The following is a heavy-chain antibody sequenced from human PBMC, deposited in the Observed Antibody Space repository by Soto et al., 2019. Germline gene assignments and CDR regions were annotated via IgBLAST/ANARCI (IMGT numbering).Heavy chain of an antibody. J-gene: IGHJ6*03. CDR2: IYPGDSDT. V-gene: IGHV5-51*01. Sequence: GESLKISCKGSGYSFTSYWIGWVRQIPWRGLEWMGIIYPGDSDTRYSPSFQGQVTISADKSISTAYLQWSSLKASDTAMYYCARSPTVPDYYYYMDVWGKGTTVTVSS. CDR1: GYSFTSYW. D-gene: IGHD4-4*01. CDR3: ARSPTVPDYYYYMDV.